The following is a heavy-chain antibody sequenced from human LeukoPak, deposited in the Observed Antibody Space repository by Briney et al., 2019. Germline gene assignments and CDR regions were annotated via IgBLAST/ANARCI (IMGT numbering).Heavy chain of an antibody. CDR2: IYFSGTT. CDR3: AKNHWGHNYFDF. D-gene: IGHD7-27*01. J-gene: IGHJ4*02. Sequence: PSETLSLTCTVSGDSISVSYWSWPRQPPGKGLEWIGYIYFSGTTSYNPSLMSRVTISVDTSKNQFSLNMRSVTAADTAVYYCAKNHWGHNYFDFWGQGTVVSVSS. V-gene: IGHV4-59*01. CDR1: GDSISVSY.